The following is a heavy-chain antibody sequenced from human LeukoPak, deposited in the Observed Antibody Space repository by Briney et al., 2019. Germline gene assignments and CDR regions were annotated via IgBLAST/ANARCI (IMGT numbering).Heavy chain of an antibody. CDR3: ARATVAGTLFDY. V-gene: IGHV1-2*02. Sequence: GASVKVSCKASGYTFTGYYMHWVRQATGQGLEWMGWINPNSGGTSYAQKFQGRVTMTRDTSISTAYMELSRLRSDDTAVYYCARATVAGTLFDYWGQGTLVTVSS. CDR1: GYTFTGYY. CDR2: INPNSGGT. J-gene: IGHJ4*02. D-gene: IGHD6-19*01.